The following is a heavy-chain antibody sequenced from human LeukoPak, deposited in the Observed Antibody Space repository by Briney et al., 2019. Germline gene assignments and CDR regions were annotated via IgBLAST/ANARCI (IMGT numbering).Heavy chain of an antibody. J-gene: IGHJ6*03. CDR1: GGSISSYY. V-gene: IGHV4-4*07. Sequence: SETLSHTCTVSGGSISSYYWSWIRQPAGKGLEWIGRIYTSGSTNYNPSLKSRVTMSVDTSKNQFSLKLSSVTAADTAVYYCARDMWELLSYYYYYMDVWGKGTTVTVSS. CDR3: ARDMWELLSYYYYYMDV. CDR2: IYTSGST. D-gene: IGHD1-26*01.